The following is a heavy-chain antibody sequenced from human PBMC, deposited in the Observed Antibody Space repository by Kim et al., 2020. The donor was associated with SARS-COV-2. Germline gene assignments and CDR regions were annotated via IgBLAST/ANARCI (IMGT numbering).Heavy chain of an antibody. Sequence: GGSLRLSCAASGFTFSIYGMHWVRQAPGKGLEWVAVISYDGSNKYYADSVKGRFTISRDNSKNTLYLQMNSLRAEDTAVYYCAKGSGSYYSYFDYWGQGTLVTVSS. J-gene: IGHJ4*02. CDR1: GFTFSIYG. V-gene: IGHV3-30*18. CDR2: ISYDGSNK. D-gene: IGHD3-10*01. CDR3: AKGSGSYYSYFDY.